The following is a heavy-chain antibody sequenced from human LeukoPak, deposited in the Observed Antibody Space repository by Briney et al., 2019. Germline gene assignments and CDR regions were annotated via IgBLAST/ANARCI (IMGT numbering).Heavy chain of an antibody. J-gene: IGHJ5*02. Sequence: PGGSLRLSCAASGFTFSSYGMHCVRQAPGKGLEWVAFIRYDGSNKYYADSVKGRFTISRDNSKNMLYLQMNSLRAEDTAVYYCAKDRLYCSGGSCYSRWFDHWGQGTLVTVSS. V-gene: IGHV3-30*02. D-gene: IGHD2-15*01. CDR3: AKDRLYCSGGSCYSRWFDH. CDR2: IRYDGSNK. CDR1: GFTFSSYG.